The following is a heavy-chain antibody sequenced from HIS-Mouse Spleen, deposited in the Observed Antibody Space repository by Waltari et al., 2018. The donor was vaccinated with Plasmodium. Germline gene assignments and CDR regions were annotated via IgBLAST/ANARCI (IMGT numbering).Heavy chain of an antibody. CDR3: ASSWYWYFDL. J-gene: IGHJ2*01. V-gene: IGHV3-7*01. Sequence: EVQLVESGGGLVQPGGSLRLSCAAPGFTFRSYWMSWVRQAPGKGLEWVANRKQDGSEKYYVDSVKGRFTISRDNAKNSLYLQMNSLRAEDTAVYYCASSWYWYFDLWGRGTLVTVSS. CDR2: RKQDGSEK. D-gene: IGHD6-13*01. CDR1: GFTFRSYW.